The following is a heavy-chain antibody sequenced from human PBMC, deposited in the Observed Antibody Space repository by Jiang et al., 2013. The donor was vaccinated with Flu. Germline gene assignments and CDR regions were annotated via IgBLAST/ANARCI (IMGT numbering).Heavy chain of an antibody. D-gene: IGHD1-26*01. V-gene: IGHV3-30*04. Sequence: RLSCAASGFTFSSYAMHWVRQAPGKGLEWVAVISYDGSNKYYADSVKGRFTXSRDNSKNTLYLQMNSLRAEDTAVYYCARETASVGATTRDAFDIWGQGTMVTVSS. CDR3: ARETASVGATTRDAFDI. CDR2: ISYDGSNK. CDR1: GFTFSSYA. J-gene: IGHJ3*02.